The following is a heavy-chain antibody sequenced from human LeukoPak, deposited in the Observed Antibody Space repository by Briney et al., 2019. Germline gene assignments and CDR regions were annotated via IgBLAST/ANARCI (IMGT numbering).Heavy chain of an antibody. J-gene: IGHJ4*02. Sequence: GGSLRLSCAASGFTFDDYAMHWVRQAPGKGLEWVSGISWNSGSIGYADSVKGRFTISRDNAKNSLYLQMNSLRAEDTALYYCAKDTSSGWYGSGGDYWGQGTLVTVSS. D-gene: IGHD6-19*01. CDR2: ISWNSGSI. V-gene: IGHV3-9*01. CDR1: GFTFDDYA. CDR3: AKDTSSGWYGSGGDY.